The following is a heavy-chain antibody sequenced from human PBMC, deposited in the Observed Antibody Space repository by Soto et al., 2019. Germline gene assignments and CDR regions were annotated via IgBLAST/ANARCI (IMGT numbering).Heavy chain of an antibody. CDR3: ARGSHALLFWV. CDR2: ISSSGSTI. CDR1: GFTFSDYY. J-gene: IGHJ4*02. D-gene: IGHD2-21*02. V-gene: IGHV3-11*01. Sequence: GESLKISCAASGFTFSDYYMSWIRQAPGKGLEWVSYISSSGSTIYYADSVKGRFTISRDNAKNSLYLQMNSLRAEDTAVYYCARGSHALLFWVWGQGTLVTVSS.